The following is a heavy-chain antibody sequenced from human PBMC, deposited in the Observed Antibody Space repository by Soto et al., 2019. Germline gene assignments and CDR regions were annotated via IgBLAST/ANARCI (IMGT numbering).Heavy chain of an antibody. CDR2: INPGDSHIGDSDI. CDR3: ARVGRGSAGSCDSGFDY. Sequence: GETLKLSCKGSGYIFTSSWLGWLRQMPGKGPEGMGIINPGDSHIGDSDIRYTPSFQGQVTISADKSISTAYLHWGCLKAADSAMYYCARVGRGSAGSCDSGFDYWGQGTLVTVSS. V-gene: IGHV5-51*03. CDR1: GYIFTSSW. J-gene: IGHJ4*02. D-gene: IGHD2-15*01.